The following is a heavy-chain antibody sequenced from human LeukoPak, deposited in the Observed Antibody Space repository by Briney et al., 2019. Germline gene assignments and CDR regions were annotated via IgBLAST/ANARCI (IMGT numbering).Heavy chain of an antibody. CDR2: IYTTGYS. J-gene: IGHJ5*02. D-gene: IGHD3-22*01. CDR1: RGSISGYY. CDR3: ARDRRYFDSSGFYSWFDP. V-gene: IGHV4-4*07. Sequence: PSETLSLTCTVSRGSISGYYWSWVRQPAGKGLEWIGRIYTTGYSNYNPSLQSRVTMSVDTSKNQFSLRLTSVTAADTAVYYCARDRRYFDSSGFYSWFDPWGQGTLVTVSS.